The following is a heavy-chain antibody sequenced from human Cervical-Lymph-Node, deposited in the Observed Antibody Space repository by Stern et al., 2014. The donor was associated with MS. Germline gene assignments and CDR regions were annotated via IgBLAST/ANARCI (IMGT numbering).Heavy chain of an antibody. CDR2: ISSSSSYV. V-gene: IGHV3-21*01. CDR1: GFTFSSYS. Sequence: EEQLVESGGGLVKPGGSLRLSCAASGFTFSSYSMNWVRQAPGKGLEWVSSISSSSSYVYYADSVKGRFTISRDNAKNSLYLQMTSRRAEDTAVYYCARDSSSWYAIDYWGQGTLVTVSS. D-gene: IGHD6-13*01. J-gene: IGHJ4*02. CDR3: ARDSSSWYAIDY.